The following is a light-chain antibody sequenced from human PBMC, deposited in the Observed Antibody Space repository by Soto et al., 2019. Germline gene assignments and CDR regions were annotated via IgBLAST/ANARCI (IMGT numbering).Light chain of an antibody. V-gene: IGLV2-14*01. Sequence: QSVLTQPASLSGSPGQSITISCTGTSSDVGAYDYVSWYQQHPGKVPKFLIYEVNNRPSGVSHRFSGSKSGNTASLTISALQAEDEADYYCTSYTSSSTYLFGTGTKLTVL. J-gene: IGLJ1*01. CDR1: SSDVGAYDY. CDR2: EVN. CDR3: TSYTSSSTYL.